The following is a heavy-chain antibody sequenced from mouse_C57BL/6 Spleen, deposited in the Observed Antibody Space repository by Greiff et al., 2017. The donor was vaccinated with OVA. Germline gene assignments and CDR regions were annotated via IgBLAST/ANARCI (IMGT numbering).Heavy chain of an antibody. J-gene: IGHJ2*01. V-gene: IGHV1-81*01. CDR1: GYTFTSYG. CDR3: ARGGYDYDGVFDY. Sequence: QVQLQQSGAELARPGASVKLSCKASGYTFTSYGISWVKQRTGKGLEWIGEIYPRSGNTYYNEKFKGKATLTAEKSSSTAYMELRSLTAEDSAVDFCARGGYDYDGVFDYWGQGTTLTVSS. CDR2: IYPRSGNT. D-gene: IGHD2-4*01.